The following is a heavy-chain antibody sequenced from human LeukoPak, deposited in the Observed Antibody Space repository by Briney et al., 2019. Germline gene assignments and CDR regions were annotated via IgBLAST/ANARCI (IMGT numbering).Heavy chain of an antibody. J-gene: IGHJ5*02. V-gene: IGHV3-23*01. CDR2: ISGSGGST. D-gene: IGHD2-8*01. CDR1: GFTFSSYA. CDR3: AKDPGDGVVHLNWFDP. Sequence: GGSLRLSCAASGFTFSSYAMSWVRQAPGKGLEWVSAISGSGGSTYYADSVKGRFTISRDNSKNTPYLQMNSLRAEDTAVYYCAKDPGDGVVHLNWFDPWGQGTLVTVSS.